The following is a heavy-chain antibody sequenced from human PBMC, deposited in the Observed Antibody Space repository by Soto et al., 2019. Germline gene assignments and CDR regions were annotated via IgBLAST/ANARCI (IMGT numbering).Heavy chain of an antibody. V-gene: IGHV4-39*01. D-gene: IGHD3-16*02. CDR3: ARHRLRIIGPLFDY. J-gene: IGHJ4*02. CDR2: IYYSGST. Sequence: SDTLSLTCTVSGGSISSSSYYWGWIRQPPGKGLEWIGSIYYSGSTYYNPSLKSRVTISVDTSKNQFSLKLSSVTAADTAVYYCARHRLRIIGPLFDYWGQGTLVTVS. CDR1: GGSISSSSYY.